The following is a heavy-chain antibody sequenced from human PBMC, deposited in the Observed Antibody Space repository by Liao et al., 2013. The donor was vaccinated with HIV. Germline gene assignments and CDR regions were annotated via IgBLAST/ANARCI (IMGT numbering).Heavy chain of an antibody. V-gene: IGHV4-4*07. CDR3: ARGGGGKGFDS. D-gene: IGHD4-23*01. CDR1: GDSITSYY. CDR2: FSSGST. J-gene: IGHJ4*02. Sequence: QVQLQESGPGLVKPSETLSLTCTVSGDSITSYYWSWIRQPAGKGLEWIGRFSSGSTNYNSSLKSRVTISADTSKNQFSLKVTYVTAADTAVYYCARGGGGKGFDSWGQGILVTVSS.